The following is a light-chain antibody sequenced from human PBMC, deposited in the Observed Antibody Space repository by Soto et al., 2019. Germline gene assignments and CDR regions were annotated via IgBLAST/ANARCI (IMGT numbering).Light chain of an antibody. CDR2: EVT. CDR3: SSYTNINTRACV. CDR1: SGDIGSYNR. J-gene: IGLJ1*01. V-gene: IGLV2-14*01. Sequence: QSVLTQPASVSGSPGQSITISCTGTSGDIGSYNRVSWYQQHPGKPPKLIIYEVTDRPSGVSNRFSGPKSGNTASLTISGLQAEDEAEYYCSSYTNINTRACVFGTGTKVTVL.